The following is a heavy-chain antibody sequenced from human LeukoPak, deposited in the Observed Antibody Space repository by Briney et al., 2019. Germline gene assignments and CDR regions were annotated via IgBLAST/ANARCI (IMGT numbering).Heavy chain of an antibody. Sequence: GRSLRLSCAASGFTFSSYAMHWVRQAPGKGLEWVAFIRYDGSNKYYADSVKGRFTISRDNSKNTLYLQMNSLRAEDTAVYYCARDNIDCSSTNCRYYSYYYMDVWGKGTTVTVSS. CDR3: ARDNIDCSSTNCRYYSYYYMDV. CDR2: IRYDGSNK. J-gene: IGHJ6*03. V-gene: IGHV3-30*04. D-gene: IGHD2-2*01. CDR1: GFTFSSYA.